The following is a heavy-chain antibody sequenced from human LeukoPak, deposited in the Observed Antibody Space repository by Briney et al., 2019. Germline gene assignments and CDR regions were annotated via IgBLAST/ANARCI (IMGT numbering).Heavy chain of an antibody. V-gene: IGHV4-4*07. CDR3: ARRVWWLRFILNWFDP. CDR2: IHTSWST. CDR1: GVSISSYY. Sequence: AETLSLTCTVSGVSISSYYWSWIRQPAGKGLEWIGLIHTSWSTNYNPSLKSRVTMSVDTSKNHFSLKLSSVTAADTAVYYCARRVWWLRFILNWFDPWGQGSLVTVSS. D-gene: IGHD5-12*01. J-gene: IGHJ5*02.